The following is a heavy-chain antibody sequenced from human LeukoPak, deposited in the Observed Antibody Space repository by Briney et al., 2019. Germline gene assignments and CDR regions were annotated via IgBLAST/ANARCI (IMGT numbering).Heavy chain of an antibody. CDR2: IYYSGGT. Sequence: PSETLSLTCTVSGGSISSSSYYWGWIRQPPGKGLEWIGSIYYSGGTYYNPSLKSRVTISVDTSKNQFSLKLSSVTAADTAVYYCARHARGSYSAEYFQHWGQGTLVTVSS. CDR1: GGSISSSSYY. D-gene: IGHD1-26*01. CDR3: ARHARGSYSAEYFQH. J-gene: IGHJ1*01. V-gene: IGHV4-39*01.